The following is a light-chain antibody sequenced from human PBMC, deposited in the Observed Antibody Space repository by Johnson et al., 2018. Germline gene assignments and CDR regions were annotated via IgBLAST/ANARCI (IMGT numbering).Light chain of an antibody. CDR2: ENN. CDR3: GTWDSSLRAGNV. V-gene: IGLV1-51*02. J-gene: IGLJ1*01. Sequence: QSVLTQPPSVSAAPGQKVTISCSGSSSNIGNNYVSWYQQLPGTAPKLLIYENNKRPSGIPYRFSGSTSGTSATLGITGLQTGDEADYYCGTWDSSLRAGNVFGTGTKVTVL. CDR1: SSNIGNNY.